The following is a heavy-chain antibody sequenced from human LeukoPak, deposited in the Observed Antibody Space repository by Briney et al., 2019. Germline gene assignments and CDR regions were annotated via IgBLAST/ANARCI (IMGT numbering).Heavy chain of an antibody. CDR2: ISSSSSYI. CDR1: GFTFSSYS. V-gene: IGHV3-21*01. CDR3: ARGSSGWYYFDY. D-gene: IGHD6-19*01. Sequence: GGSLRLSCAASGFTFSSYSMNWVRQAPGKGLEWVSSISSSSSYIYYADSVKGRFTISRDNAKNSLYLQMNSLRAEDTAVHYCARGSSGWYYFDYWGQGTLVTVSS. J-gene: IGHJ4*02.